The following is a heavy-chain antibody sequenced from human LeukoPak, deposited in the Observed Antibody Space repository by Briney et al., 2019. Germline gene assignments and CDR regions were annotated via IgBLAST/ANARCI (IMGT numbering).Heavy chain of an antibody. J-gene: IGHJ4*02. Sequence: GGSLRLSCAASGFTFSSYAMNWVRQAPGKRLEWVSGITGSGGSTYYAGYVEGRFTISRDNSKNTLYLQMKSLRAEDTGVYYCAKGQGSDYLPTFDSWGQGTLVNVPS. CDR2: ITGSGGST. CDR1: GFTFSSYA. V-gene: IGHV3-23*01. CDR3: AKGQGSDYLPTFDS. D-gene: IGHD4-11*01.